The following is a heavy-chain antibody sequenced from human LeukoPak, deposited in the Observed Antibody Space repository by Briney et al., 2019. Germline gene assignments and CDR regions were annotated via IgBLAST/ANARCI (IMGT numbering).Heavy chain of an antibody. CDR3: ATHYYDSSGYYLDFDY. CDR1: GYTFTSYG. Sequence: ASVKVSCKASGYTFTSYGVSWVRQAPGQGLEWMGWISAYNGNTNYAQKLQGRVTMTTDTSTGTAYMELRSLRSDDTAVYYCATHYYDSSGYYLDFDYWGQGTLVTVSS. J-gene: IGHJ4*02. D-gene: IGHD3-22*01. V-gene: IGHV1-18*01. CDR2: ISAYNGNT.